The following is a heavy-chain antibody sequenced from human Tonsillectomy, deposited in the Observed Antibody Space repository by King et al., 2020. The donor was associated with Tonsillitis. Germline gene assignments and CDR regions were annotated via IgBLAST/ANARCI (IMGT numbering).Heavy chain of an antibody. V-gene: IGHV1-18*04. CDR1: GYTLTRYG. CDR3: ARDWGIYYYDSSGYWGPYYFDY. D-gene: IGHD3-22*01. Sequence: VQLVQSGAEVKKPGASVKVSCKASGYTLTRYGISGVGKALEKGLEWRGWIGAYNGNKKYDKKHKGRVTMTTDTSTSTAYMELRSLRSDDTAVYYCARDWGIYYYDSSGYWGPYYFDYWGQGTLVTVSS. CDR2: IGAYNGNK. J-gene: IGHJ4*02.